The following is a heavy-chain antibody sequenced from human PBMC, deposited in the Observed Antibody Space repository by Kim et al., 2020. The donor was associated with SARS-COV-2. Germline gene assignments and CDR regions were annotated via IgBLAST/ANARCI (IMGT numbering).Heavy chain of an antibody. D-gene: IGHD2-2*02. Sequence: SETLSLTCTVSGDSVRGNGYYWGWLSQPPGKGLEWIGSVAYSGSTYYSLSLKSRVTMSLDSSENHFALELTSVTAPDTAVSYCVKTTYYNTACTDSRGQG. CDR3: VKTTYYNTACTDS. J-gene: IGHJ4*02. CDR1: GDSVRGNGYY. CDR2: VAYSGST. V-gene: IGHV4-39*01.